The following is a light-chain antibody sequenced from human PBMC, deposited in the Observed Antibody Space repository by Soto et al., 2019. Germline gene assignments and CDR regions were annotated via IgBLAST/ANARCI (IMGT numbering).Light chain of an antibody. Sequence: QSALTQPPSASGTPGQGVTISCSGSTSNIGSNYVYWYQQLPGTAPKLLIYRNNQRSSGVPDRFSGSKSGTSASLAISGLRSDDEADYFCATWDDSLNGFYVFGTGTKVTVL. CDR2: RNN. V-gene: IGLV1-47*01. CDR3: ATWDDSLNGFYV. CDR1: TSNIGSNY. J-gene: IGLJ1*01.